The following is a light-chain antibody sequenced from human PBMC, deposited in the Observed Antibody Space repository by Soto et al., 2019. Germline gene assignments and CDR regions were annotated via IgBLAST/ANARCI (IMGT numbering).Light chain of an antibody. CDR1: NSDVGSDKY. Sequence: QSALTQPASVSGSPGQSIAISCSGTNSDVGSDKYVSWFQQHPGNAPKLMIYEVSKRPSGVSDRFSGSKSGNTASLTISGLQAEDEAYYYCFSYSSSTTDVLFGGGTKVTVL. CDR3: FSYSSSTTDVL. CDR2: EVS. J-gene: IGLJ2*01. V-gene: IGLV2-23*02.